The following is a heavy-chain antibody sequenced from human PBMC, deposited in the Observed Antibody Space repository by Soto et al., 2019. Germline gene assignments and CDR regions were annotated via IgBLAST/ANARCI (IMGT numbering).Heavy chain of an antibody. V-gene: IGHV3-23*01. CDR2: ISGSGGST. Sequence: GGSLRLSCAASGFTFSSYVMGWVRKAPGKGLEWVSAISGSGGSTYYADSVKGRFTISRDNSKNTLYLQMNSLRAEDTAVYYCAKDSKYYSSDFEFPGQGTLVTVSS. D-gene: IGHD6-19*01. J-gene: IGHJ4*02. CDR3: AKDSKYYSSDFEF. CDR1: GFTFSSYV.